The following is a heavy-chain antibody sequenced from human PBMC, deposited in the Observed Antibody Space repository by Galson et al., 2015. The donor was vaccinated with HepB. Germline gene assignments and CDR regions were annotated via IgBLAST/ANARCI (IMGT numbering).Heavy chain of an antibody. CDR1: GYSFTSYW. CDR3: ARHEYFYGDDYYYYYGMDV. CDR2: IDPSDSYT. D-gene: IGHD4-17*01. J-gene: IGHJ6*02. Sequence: QSGAEVKKPGESLRISCKGSGYSFTSYWISWVRQMPGKGLEWMGRIDPSDSYTNYSPSFQGHVTISADKSISTAYLQWSSLKASDTAMYYCARHEYFYGDDYYYYYGMDVWGQGTTVTISS. V-gene: IGHV5-10-1*01.